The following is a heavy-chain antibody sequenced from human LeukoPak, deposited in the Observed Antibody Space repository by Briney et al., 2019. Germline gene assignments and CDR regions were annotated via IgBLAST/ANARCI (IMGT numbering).Heavy chain of an antibody. J-gene: IGHJ3*02. Sequence: LSGGSLRLSCAASGFTFSSYAMSWVRQAPGKGLEWVSAISGSGGSTYYADSVKGRFTISRDNSKNTLYLQMNSLRAEDTAVYYCAKDLRGGVAVAGTPGDAFDIWGQGTMVTVSS. CDR1: GFTFSSYA. CDR2: ISGSGGST. CDR3: AKDLRGGVAVAGTPGDAFDI. V-gene: IGHV3-23*01. D-gene: IGHD6-19*01.